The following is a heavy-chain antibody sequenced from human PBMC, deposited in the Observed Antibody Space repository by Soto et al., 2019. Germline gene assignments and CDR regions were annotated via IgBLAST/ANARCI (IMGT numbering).Heavy chain of an antibody. J-gene: IGHJ6*02. V-gene: IGHV3-30-3*01. CDR2: ISYDGSNT. Sequence: PGGSLRLSCAASGFTFSRLSMHWVRQAPGKGLAWVAVISYDGSNTHYAESVKGRFNISRDDSKNTVYLQMNNLRGEDSAVYYCARDHGMFLSYYYYGMDVWGQGTTVTVSS. CDR1: GFTFSRLS. D-gene: IGHD3-10*02. CDR3: ARDHGMFLSYYYYGMDV.